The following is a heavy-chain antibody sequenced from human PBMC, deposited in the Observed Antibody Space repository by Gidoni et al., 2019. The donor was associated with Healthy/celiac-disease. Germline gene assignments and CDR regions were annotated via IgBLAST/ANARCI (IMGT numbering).Heavy chain of an antibody. D-gene: IGHD2-2*01. V-gene: IGHV1-18*01. CDR3: ARDLVSCVGGRCSSTSLYYYYGMDV. J-gene: IGHJ6*02. CDR2: ISAYNGNT. CDR1: GYTFTSYG. Sequence: QVQLVQSGAEVKKPGASVKVSCKASGYTFTSYGISWVRQAPGQGLEWMGWISAYNGNTNYAQKLQGRVTMTTDTSTSTAYMELRSLRSDDTAVYYCARDLVSCVGGRCSSTSLYYYYGMDVWGQGTTVTVSS.